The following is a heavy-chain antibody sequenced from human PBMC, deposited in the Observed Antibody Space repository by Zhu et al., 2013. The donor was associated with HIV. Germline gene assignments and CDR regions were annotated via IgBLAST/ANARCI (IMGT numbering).Heavy chain of an antibody. V-gene: IGHV1-18*04. Sequence: QVQLVQSGAEVKRPGASVKVSCRTSGYAFTDYFIHWVRQAPGQGLEWMGWISTYNGKTNYTQKFQGRVTMTTRTSTRTVYMELRSLTSDDTATYYCVRGNGHAAVDNYGWGFDVWGRRDKGQCLS. CDR2: ISTYNGKT. CDR1: GYAFTDYF. D-gene: IGHD3-16*01. CDR3: VRGNGHAAVDNYGWGFDV. J-gene: IGHJ3*01.